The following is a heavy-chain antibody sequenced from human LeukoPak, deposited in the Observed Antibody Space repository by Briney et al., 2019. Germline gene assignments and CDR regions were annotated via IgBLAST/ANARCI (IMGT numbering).Heavy chain of an antibody. V-gene: IGHV3-48*01. CDR2: ISSSSSAI. Sequence: GGSLRLSCVASGFTFSDYSMNWVRQAPGKGLEWVSHISSSSSAISYADSAKGRFTISRDNAKNSLFLQMDSLRADDTAVYYCASRVGALDYWGQGTLVTVSS. J-gene: IGHJ4*02. CDR3: ASRVGALDY. D-gene: IGHD1-26*01. CDR1: GFTFSDYS.